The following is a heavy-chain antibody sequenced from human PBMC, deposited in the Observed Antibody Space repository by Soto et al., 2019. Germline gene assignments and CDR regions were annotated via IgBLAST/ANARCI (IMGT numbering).Heavy chain of an antibody. Sequence: GGSLRLSCAASGFTFSSYSMNWVRQAPGKGLEWVSSISSSSSYIYYADSVKGRFTISRDNAKNSLYLQMNSLRAEATAVYYCARDPSSGQQLVGTFDPWGQGTLVTVSS. CDR3: ARDPSSGQQLVGTFDP. J-gene: IGHJ5*02. CDR2: ISSSSSYI. D-gene: IGHD6-13*01. CDR1: GFTFSSYS. V-gene: IGHV3-21*01.